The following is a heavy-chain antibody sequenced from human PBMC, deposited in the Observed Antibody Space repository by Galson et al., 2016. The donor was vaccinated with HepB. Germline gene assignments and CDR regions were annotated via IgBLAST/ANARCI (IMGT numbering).Heavy chain of an antibody. J-gene: IGHJ6*02. CDR3: AKEGTMFGVVPYGMDC. CDR2: ISGSGGST. V-gene: IGHV3-23*01. CDR1: RFTFSSYA. D-gene: IGHD3-3*01. Sequence: SLRLSCAASRFTFSSYAMSWVRQAPGKGLEWVSVISGSGGSTYYADSVKGRFTISRDNSKNTLYLQMNSLRAEDTAVYYCAKEGTMFGVVPYGMDCWGQGTKGIVSS.